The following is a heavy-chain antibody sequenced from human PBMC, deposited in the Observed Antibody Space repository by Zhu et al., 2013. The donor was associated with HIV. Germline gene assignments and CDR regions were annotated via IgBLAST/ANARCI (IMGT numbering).Heavy chain of an antibody. CDR1: GGSISSSY. CDR3: ARLPTYGHFDY. CDR2: IYYSGNT. J-gene: IGHJ4*01. Sequence: QVQLQESGPGLVKPSETLSLTCTVSGGSISSSYWNWIRQPPGKGLEWIGYIYYSGNTNYNPSLKSRVTISVDTSKNQFSLKLSSVTAADTAVYYCARLPTYGHFDYWARNPGHRLL. V-gene: IGHV4-59*13. D-gene: IGHD4-17*01.